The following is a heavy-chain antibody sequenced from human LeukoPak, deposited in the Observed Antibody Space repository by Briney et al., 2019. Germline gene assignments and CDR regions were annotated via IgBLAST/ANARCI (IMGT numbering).Heavy chain of an antibody. CDR3: AKNVVVKRYIDF. CDR2: ISGGGSTT. V-gene: IGHV3-23*03. CDR1: GFTLSNHA. Sequence: PGGSLRLSCAASGFTLSNHAMSWVRQAPGKGLQWVAVISGGGSTTEYADFVKGRFTISRDNSKNTLSLQMTSLTVEDTAIYFCAKNVVVKRYIDFWGQGTLVTVSS. J-gene: IGHJ4*02. D-gene: IGHD2-15*01.